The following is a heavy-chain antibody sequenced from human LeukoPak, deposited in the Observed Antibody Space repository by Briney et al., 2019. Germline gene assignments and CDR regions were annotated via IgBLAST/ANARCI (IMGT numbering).Heavy chain of an antibody. V-gene: IGHV3-30*04. CDR3: AKDHGSLGSGLN. J-gene: IGHJ4*02. CDR2: ISYDGSNK. D-gene: IGHD3-10*01. CDR1: GFTFSSYA. Sequence: PGGSLRLSCAASGFTFSSYAMHWVRQAPGKGQEWVAVISYDGSNKYYADSVKGRFTISRDNSKNTLYLQMNSLRAEDTAVYYCAKDHGSLGSGLNWGQGTLVTVSS.